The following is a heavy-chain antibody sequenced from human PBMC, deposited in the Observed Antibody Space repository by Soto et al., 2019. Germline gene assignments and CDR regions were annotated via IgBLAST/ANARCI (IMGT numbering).Heavy chain of an antibody. D-gene: IGHD6-13*01. Sequence: QVQLVQSGTEVKKPGASVKVACKAFGYSFTDYYIHWVRQAPGQGLEWLGWINPNNGGTDYAQKCRDWVTITRDTSISTAYMELKRLRSDDTAVYYCAIAIPSSGWSPFDYWGQGTLVTVSS. J-gene: IGHJ4*02. V-gene: IGHV1-2*04. CDR1: GYSFTDYY. CDR2: INPNNGGT. CDR3: AIAIPSSGWSPFDY.